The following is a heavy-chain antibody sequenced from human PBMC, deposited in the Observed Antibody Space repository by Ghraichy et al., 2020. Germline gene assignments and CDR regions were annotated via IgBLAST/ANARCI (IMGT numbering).Heavy chain of an antibody. V-gene: IGHV3-15*07. CDR1: GFTFSSAW. J-gene: IGHJ4*02. Sequence: GGSLRLSCAASGFTFSSAWMNWVRQAPGKGLEWVGRIKSKTDGGTTDYAAPVKGRFTISRDDSKNTVYLEINSLKTEDTAVYYCLNLLPGYWGQGTLVTVSS. CDR3: LNLLPGY. CDR2: IKSKTDGGTT. D-gene: IGHD1-26*01.